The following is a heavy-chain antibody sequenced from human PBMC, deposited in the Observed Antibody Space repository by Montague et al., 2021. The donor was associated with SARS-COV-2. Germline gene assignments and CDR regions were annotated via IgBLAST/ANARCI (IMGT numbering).Heavy chain of an antibody. CDR3: ARASITMVRGVTRWYFDL. Sequence: SETLSLTCTVSGGSISSYYWSWIRQPPGKGLEWIGYIYYSGSTNYNPSLKSRVIISVDTSKNQFSLKLSSVTAADTAVYYCARASITMVRGVTRWYFDLWGRGTLVTVSS. J-gene: IGHJ2*01. CDR1: GGSISSYY. D-gene: IGHD3-10*01. V-gene: IGHV4-59*13. CDR2: IYYSGST.